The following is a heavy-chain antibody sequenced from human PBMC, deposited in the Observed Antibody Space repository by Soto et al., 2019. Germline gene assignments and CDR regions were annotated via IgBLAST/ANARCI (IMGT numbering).Heavy chain of an antibody. J-gene: IGHJ4*02. V-gene: IGHV3-23*01. CDR2: VSRSGDNT. Sequence: EVQLLESGGGLVQPGGSLRLSCAASGFTFSSYAMSWVRQAPGEGLEWVSAVSRSGDNTYHADSVKGRFTISRDNSKNTLYLQMNSLRVEDTAVYYCAKDFGHYDILIGYPTFGSWGQGTLVTVSS. D-gene: IGHD3-9*01. CDR1: GFTFSSYA. CDR3: AKDFGHYDILIGYPTFGS.